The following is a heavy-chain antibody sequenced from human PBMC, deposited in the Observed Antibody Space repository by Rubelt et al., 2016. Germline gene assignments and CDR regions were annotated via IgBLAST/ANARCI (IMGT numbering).Heavy chain of an antibody. D-gene: IGHD2-2*01. CDR3: ARHDHIPAASWVDP. CDR2: IYYSGST. CDR1: GGSISSSSYY. Sequence: QLQLQESGPGLVKPSETLSLTCTVSGGSISSSSYYWGWIRQPPGKGLEWIGSIYYSGSTYYNPSLKGRVTISVDTSKNQFSLELSSVTAADTAVYYCARHDHIPAASWVDPWGQGTLVTVSS. V-gene: IGHV4-39*01. J-gene: IGHJ5*02.